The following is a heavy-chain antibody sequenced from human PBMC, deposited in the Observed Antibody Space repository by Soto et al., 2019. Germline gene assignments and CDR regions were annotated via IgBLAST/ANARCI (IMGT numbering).Heavy chain of an antibody. CDR2: ISTDGNIE. D-gene: IGHD5-12*01. CDR3: AREYSLAVLAPGY. Sequence: PGGSLRLSCAASGFTFSSYTMHWVRQAPGKGLEWVTLISTDGNIEHYADSVKGRFTVSRDNSENTLYLQMSSLRLEDTALYYCAREYSLAVLAPGYWGQGTLVTAPQ. J-gene: IGHJ4*02. V-gene: IGHV3-30-3*01. CDR1: GFTFSSYT.